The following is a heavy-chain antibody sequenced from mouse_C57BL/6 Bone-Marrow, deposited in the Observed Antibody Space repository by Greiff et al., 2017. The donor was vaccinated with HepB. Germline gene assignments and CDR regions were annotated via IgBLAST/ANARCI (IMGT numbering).Heavy chain of an antibody. J-gene: IGHJ2*01. D-gene: IGHD1-1*01. CDR3: ARPHYYGSSYDYFDY. CDR2: INPNNGGT. CDR1: GYTFTDYN. V-gene: IGHV1-18*01. Sequence: EVQLQQSGPELVKPGASVKIPCKASGYTFTDYNMDWVKQSHGKSLEWIGDINPNNGGTIYNQKFKGKATLTVDKSSSTAYMELRSLTSEDTAVYYCARPHYYGSSYDYFDYWGQGTTLTVSS.